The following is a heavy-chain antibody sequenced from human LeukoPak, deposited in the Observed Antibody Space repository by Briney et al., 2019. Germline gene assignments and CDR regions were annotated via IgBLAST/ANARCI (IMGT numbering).Heavy chain of an antibody. V-gene: IGHV4-34*01. CDR3: ARVRSSWPFDY. J-gene: IGHJ4*02. D-gene: IGHD6-13*01. CDR1: GGSFSGYY. Sequence: IPSETLSLTCAVYGGSFSGYYWSWIRQPPGKGLEWIGEINHSGSTNYNPSLKSRVTISVDTSKNQFSLKLSSVTAADTAVYYCARVRSSWPFDYWGQGTLVTVSS. CDR2: INHSGST.